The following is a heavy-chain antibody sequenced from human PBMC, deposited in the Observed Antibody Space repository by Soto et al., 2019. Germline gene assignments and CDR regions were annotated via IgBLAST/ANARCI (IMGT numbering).Heavy chain of an antibody. J-gene: IGHJ6*02. V-gene: IGHV3-30-3*01. CDR3: ARETYYDFWSGPYYCMDV. CDR2: VSYDGSNK. CDR1: GFTFSSYA. D-gene: IGHD3-3*01. Sequence: QVQLVESGGGVVQPGRSLRLSFAASGFTFSSYAMHWVRQAPGKGLEWVAVVSYDGSNKYYADSVKDRFTISRDNSKHTLYLQMNSLRAEDTAVYYCARETYYDFWSGPYYCMDVWRQGTTVNVSS.